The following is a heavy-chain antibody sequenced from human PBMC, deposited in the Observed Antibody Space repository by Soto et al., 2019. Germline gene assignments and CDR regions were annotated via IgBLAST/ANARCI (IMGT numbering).Heavy chain of an antibody. CDR2: IYYSGST. D-gene: IGHD4-17*01. CDR3: ARADSGDYGGGSAFDI. Sequence: QVQLQESGPGLVKPSETLSLTCTVSGGSISSYYWSWIRQPPGKGLEWIGYIYYSGSTNYNPSLDSPVTNSVGTPKNQCPLTLSPVTAADTAVYYYARADSGDYGGGSAFDIWGQGTMVTVSS. J-gene: IGHJ3*02. CDR1: GGSISSYY. V-gene: IGHV4-59*01.